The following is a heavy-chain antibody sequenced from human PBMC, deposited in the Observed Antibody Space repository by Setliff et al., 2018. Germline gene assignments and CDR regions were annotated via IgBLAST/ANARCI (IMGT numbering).Heavy chain of an antibody. CDR2: FIPILGAT. J-gene: IGHJ5*01. CDR3: ARELRSPYWHLDS. CDR1: GGTFSSSG. D-gene: IGHD3-16*01. Sequence: SVKVSCKSSGGTFSSSGITWVRQAPGQGLQWLGRFIPILGATNYAQNFQGRVTITADESMSTGYMELRSLRSDDTAVYYCARELRSPYWHLDSWGQGTQVTVSS. V-gene: IGHV1-69*13.